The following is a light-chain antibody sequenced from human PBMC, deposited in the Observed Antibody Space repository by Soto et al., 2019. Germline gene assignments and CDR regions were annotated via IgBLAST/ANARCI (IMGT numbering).Light chain of an antibody. V-gene: IGKV1-39*01. Sequence: DIQVAQSPSSLSASVGDRVTITSRTSQAINRYLNWYQQTPGRAPKLLIYAASILHSGVPPRFSGSGVGTYFTLTINGLQPEDFTAYYCQQTYDTPITFGQGTRLDI. CDR1: QAINRY. CDR3: QQTYDTPIT. CDR2: AAS. J-gene: IGKJ5*01.